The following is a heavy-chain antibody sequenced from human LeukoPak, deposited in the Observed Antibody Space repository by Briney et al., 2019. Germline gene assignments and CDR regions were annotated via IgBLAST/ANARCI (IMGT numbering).Heavy chain of an antibody. Sequence: PGGSLKLSCAASGFTFSGSAMHWVRQAPGKGLEWVAVIWYDGSNKYYADSVKGRFTISRDNSKNTLYLQMNSLRAEDTAVYYCAREKSPYYYDSSGYYPPFGYWGQGTLVTVSS. CDR2: IWYDGSNK. CDR3: AREKSPYYYDSSGYYPPFGY. D-gene: IGHD3-22*01. J-gene: IGHJ4*02. V-gene: IGHV3-30*04. CDR1: GFTFSGSA.